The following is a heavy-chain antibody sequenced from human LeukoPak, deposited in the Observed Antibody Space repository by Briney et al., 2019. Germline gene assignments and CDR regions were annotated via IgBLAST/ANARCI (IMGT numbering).Heavy chain of an antibody. Sequence: PGGSLRLSRAASGFMFRTYGMQWVRQAPGQGLEGVAVIWYDGTNKYYIDSAKGRFTISRDNSKNTLYLQMNSLRAEDTAVYFCARRQHSPDYWGQGTLVTVSS. D-gene: IGHD2-15*01. CDR2: IWYDGTNK. CDR1: GFMFRTYG. V-gene: IGHV3-33*01. CDR3: ARRQHSPDY. J-gene: IGHJ4*02.